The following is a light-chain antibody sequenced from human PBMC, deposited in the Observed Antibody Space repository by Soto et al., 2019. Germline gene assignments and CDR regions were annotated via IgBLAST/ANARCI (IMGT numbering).Light chain of an antibody. V-gene: IGKV1-17*01. CDR1: QGIRSG. J-gene: IGKJ1*01. Sequence: DIQMTQSPSSLSVSLGDRVTITCRASQGIRSGLGWYQQKPGKAPKRLIDAASSLQSGVPSRFSGSGSGTEFTLTISSLQPDDFATYYCQQYNSYPWTFGQGTKVDIK. CDR2: AAS. CDR3: QQYNSYPWT.